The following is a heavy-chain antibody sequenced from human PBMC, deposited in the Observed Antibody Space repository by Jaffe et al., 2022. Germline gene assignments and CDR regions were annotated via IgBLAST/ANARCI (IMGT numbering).Heavy chain of an antibody. Sequence: QVQLVESGGGVVQPGGSLRLSCGVSGFTFSNFGMHWVRQAPGKGLEWLTFIRYDGNSEYYADSVKGRFTISRDNAKKTLYLQMNSLKTEDTAVYYCAKDVRGILWLRESPPSFDHWGQGTLVTVSS. J-gene: IGHJ4*02. CDR1: GFTFSNFG. CDR2: IRYDGNSE. D-gene: IGHD3-10*01. CDR3: AKDVRGILWLRESPPSFDH. V-gene: IGHV3-30*02.